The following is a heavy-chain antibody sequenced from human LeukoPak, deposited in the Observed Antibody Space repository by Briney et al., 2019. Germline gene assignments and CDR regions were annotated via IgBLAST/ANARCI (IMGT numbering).Heavy chain of an antibody. Sequence: GMSLRLSCAASGFIFSSYAMHWVRQAPGKGLEWVAVISYDGSNKYYADSVKGRFTISRDNSKNALYLQMNSLRPEDTAVYYCAREDYYDSSGHPPFFDYWGQGTLVTVSS. CDR3: AREDYYDSSGHPPFFDY. V-gene: IGHV3-30*04. CDR2: ISYDGSNK. D-gene: IGHD3-22*01. J-gene: IGHJ4*02. CDR1: GFIFSSYA.